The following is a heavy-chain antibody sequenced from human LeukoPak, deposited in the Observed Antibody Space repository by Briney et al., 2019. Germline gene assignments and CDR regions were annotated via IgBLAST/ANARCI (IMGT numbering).Heavy chain of an antibody. D-gene: IGHD4-17*01. CDR1: GFTFSSHG. Sequence: GGSLRLSCAASGFTFSSHGMSWVRQAPGKGLEWVSGISGSGGGTFYADSVRGRFTISRDNSKNTVYLQMNSLRAEDTAVYYCAKSATTVASNFDYWGQGTLVTVSS. CDR3: AKSATTVASNFDY. V-gene: IGHV3-23*01. J-gene: IGHJ4*02. CDR2: ISGSGGGT.